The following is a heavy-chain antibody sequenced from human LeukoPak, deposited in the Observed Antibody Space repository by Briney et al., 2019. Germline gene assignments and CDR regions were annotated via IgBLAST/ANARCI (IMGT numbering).Heavy chain of an antibody. CDR1: GGTFSSYA. CDR2: IIPILGIA. Sequence: GASVKVSCKASGGTFSSYAISWVRQAPGQGLEWMGRIIPILGIANYAQKFQGRVTMTRDTSTSTVYMELSSLRSEDTAVYYCARDLSGPSAFDIWGQGTMVTVSS. D-gene: IGHD5-12*01. V-gene: IGHV1-69*04. CDR3: ARDLSGPSAFDI. J-gene: IGHJ3*02.